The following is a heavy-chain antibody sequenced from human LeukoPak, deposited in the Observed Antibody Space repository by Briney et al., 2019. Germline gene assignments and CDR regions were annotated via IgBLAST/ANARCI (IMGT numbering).Heavy chain of an antibody. J-gene: IGHJ4*02. CDR1: GFTFSDYY. D-gene: IGHD2-2*01. Sequence: GGSLRLSCVASGFTFSDYYMSWIRQAPGKGLEWVSYISSSGSTISYADSVKGRFTISRDNTKNSLYLQMDSLRAEDTAVYYCRGCSSTSCYDYWGQGTLVTVSS. CDR2: ISSSGSTI. CDR3: RGCSSTSCYDY. V-gene: IGHV3-11*01.